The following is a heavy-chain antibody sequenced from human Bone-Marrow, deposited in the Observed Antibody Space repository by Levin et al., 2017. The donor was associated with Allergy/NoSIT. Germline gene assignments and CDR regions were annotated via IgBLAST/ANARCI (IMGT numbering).Heavy chain of an antibody. CDR3: AKDSEYSSSWYREAVDY. V-gene: IGHV3-23*01. CDR2: ISGSGGST. CDR1: GFTFSSYA. J-gene: IGHJ4*02. D-gene: IGHD6-13*01. Sequence: PSETLSLTCAASGFTFSSYAMSWVRQAPGKGLEWVSAISGSGGSTYYADSVKGRFTISRDNSKNTLYLQMNSLTAEDTAVYYCAKDSEYSSSWYREAVDYWGQGTLVTVSS.